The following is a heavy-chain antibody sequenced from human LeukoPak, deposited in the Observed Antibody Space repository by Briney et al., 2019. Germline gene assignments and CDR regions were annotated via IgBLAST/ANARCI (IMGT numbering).Heavy chain of an antibody. Sequence: PSETLSLTCAVSGGSISSGDYSWSWIRQPAGKGLEWIGRIYTSGSTNYNPSLKSRVTMSVDTSKNQFSLKLSSVTAADTAVYYCARDSCSGGSCYFHVSIYNWFDPWGQGTLVTVSS. CDR2: IYTSGST. V-gene: IGHV4-61*02. CDR1: GGSISSGDYS. D-gene: IGHD2-15*01. CDR3: ARDSCSGGSCYFHVSIYNWFDP. J-gene: IGHJ5*02.